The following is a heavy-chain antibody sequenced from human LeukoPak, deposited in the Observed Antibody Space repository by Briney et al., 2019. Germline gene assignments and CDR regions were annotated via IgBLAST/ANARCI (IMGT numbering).Heavy chain of an antibody. CDR3: ARGGEDYYDSSGYYEY. J-gene: IGHJ4*02. V-gene: IGHV1-2*02. D-gene: IGHD3-22*01. CDR2: INPNSGGT. CDR1: GYTFTGYY. Sequence: ASLKVSCKASGYTFTGYYMHWVRQAPGQGLEWMGWINPNSGGTNYAQKFQGRVTMTRDTSISTAYMELSRLRSDDTAVYYCARGGEDYYDSSGYYEYWGQGTLVTVSS.